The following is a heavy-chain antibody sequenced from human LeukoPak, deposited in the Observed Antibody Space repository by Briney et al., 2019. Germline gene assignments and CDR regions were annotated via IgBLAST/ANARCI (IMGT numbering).Heavy chain of an antibody. Sequence: SETLSLTCTVSGGSISTYYWSWIRQPPGQGLEWIGYIHYSGSTNYNPSLKSRVTISVDTSKNQFSLNLKSVTAADTAVYYCARGSDYYGSGTKYNWFDPWGQGTLVTVSS. CDR2: IHYSGST. J-gene: IGHJ5*02. CDR1: GGSISTYY. CDR3: ARGSDYYGSGTKYNWFDP. D-gene: IGHD3-10*01. V-gene: IGHV4-59*01.